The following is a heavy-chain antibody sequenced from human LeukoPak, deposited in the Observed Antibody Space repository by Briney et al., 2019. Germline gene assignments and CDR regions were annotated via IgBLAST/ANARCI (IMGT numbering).Heavy chain of an antibody. J-gene: IGHJ4*02. CDR3: ARAGPAMVTGDY. CDR2: ISSSSSYI. D-gene: IGHD5-18*01. CDR1: GFTFSSYS. Sequence: PGGSLRLSCAASGFTFSSYSMNWVRQAPGKGLEWVSSISSSSSYIYYADSVKGRFTISRDNAKNSLYLQMNSLRAEDTAVYYCARAGPAMVTGDYWGQGTLVTVSS. V-gene: IGHV3-21*01.